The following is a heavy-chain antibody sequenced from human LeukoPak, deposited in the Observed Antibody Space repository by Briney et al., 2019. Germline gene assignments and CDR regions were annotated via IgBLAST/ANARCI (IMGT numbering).Heavy chain of an antibody. V-gene: IGHV1-18*01. CDR3: AKVSTIVVAGTFVY. D-gene: IGHD6-19*01. Sequence: GASVKVSCKASGYTFTSYGISWVRQAPGQGLEWMGWISAYNGNTNYAQKLQGRVTMTTDTSTSTAYMELRSLRSEDTAVYYCAKVSTIVVAGTFVYWGQGTLVTVSS. J-gene: IGHJ4*02. CDR2: ISAYNGNT. CDR1: GYTFTSYG.